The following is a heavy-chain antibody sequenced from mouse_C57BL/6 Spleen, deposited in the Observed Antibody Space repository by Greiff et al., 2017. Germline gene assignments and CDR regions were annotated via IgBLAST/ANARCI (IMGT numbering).Heavy chain of an antibody. J-gene: IGHJ3*01. CDR3: AIYYGNYSFAY. Sequence: VQLQQSGAELARPGASVKLSCKASGYTFTSYGISWVKQRTGQGLEWIGEIYPRSGNTYYNEKFKGKATLTADKSSSTAYMELRSLTSEDSAVYFCAIYYGNYSFAYWGQGTLVTVSA. CDR1: GYTFTSYG. V-gene: IGHV1-81*01. D-gene: IGHD2-1*01. CDR2: IYPRSGNT.